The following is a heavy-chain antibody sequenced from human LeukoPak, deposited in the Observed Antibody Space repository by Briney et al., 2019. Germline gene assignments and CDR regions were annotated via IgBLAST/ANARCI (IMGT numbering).Heavy chain of an antibody. V-gene: IGHV4-31*03. D-gene: IGHD2-2*01. CDR2: VYYRGTT. Sequence: SETLSLTCTVSGGSISSDGHYWSWIRQLPGEGLEWIGYVYYRGTTQYNPSLKSRVTISADTSNNQFSLSLRSVTAADSAVYHCAREVWPTSGLDVWGQGTTDPVSS. CDR1: GGSISSDGHY. CDR3: AREVWPTSGLDV. J-gene: IGHJ6*02.